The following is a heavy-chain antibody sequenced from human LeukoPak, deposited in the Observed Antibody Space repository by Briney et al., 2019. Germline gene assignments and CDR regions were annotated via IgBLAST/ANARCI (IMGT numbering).Heavy chain of an antibody. V-gene: IGHV4-59*01. D-gene: IGHD3-10*01. CDR1: GGSISIYY. J-gene: IGHJ5*02. Sequence: SETLSLTCTVPGGSISIYYWNWIRQPPGKGLEWIGYIYNSGNTDYNPSLKRRVTISADTSKNQFSLKLTSVTAADTAVYYCVRDRELGSWGQGTLVTVSS. CDR2: IYNSGNT. CDR3: VRDRELGS.